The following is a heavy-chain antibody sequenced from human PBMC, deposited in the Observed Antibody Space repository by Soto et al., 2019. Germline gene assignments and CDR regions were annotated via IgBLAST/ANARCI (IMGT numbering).Heavy chain of an antibody. D-gene: IGHD3-3*01. J-gene: IGHJ5*02. V-gene: IGHV4-59*08. CDR2: IYYSGST. CDR1: GGSISSYY. Sequence: SETLSLTCTVSGGSISSYYWSWIRQPPGKGLEWIGYIYYSGSTNYNPSLKSRVTISVDTSKNQFSLKLSSVTAADTAVYYCARYLTYYDFWSGYYTSGAWFDPWGQGTLVTVS. CDR3: ARYLTYYDFWSGYYTSGAWFDP.